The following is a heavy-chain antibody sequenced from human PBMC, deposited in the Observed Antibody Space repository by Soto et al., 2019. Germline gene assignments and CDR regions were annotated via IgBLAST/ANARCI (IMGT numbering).Heavy chain of an antibody. CDR2: ISSGGTTT. CDR3: AKVFNAGNGVRNFGMVV. D-gene: IGHD2-8*01. CDR1: GFCFTRCP. J-gene: IGHJ6*02. Sequence: ARPAWGFCFTRCPPNQEHQAPGKGLEGVSVISSGGTTTYYLDSVQGRFTISRDNSKNTLFLQMNSLRAEDTAIYYCAKVFNAGNGVRNFGMVVWC. V-gene: IGHV3-23*01.